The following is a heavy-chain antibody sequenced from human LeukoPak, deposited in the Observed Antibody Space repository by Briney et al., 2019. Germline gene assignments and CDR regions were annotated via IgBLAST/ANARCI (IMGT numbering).Heavy chain of an antibody. J-gene: IGHJ3*02. CDR2: ISAYNGNT. CDR3: ARGRYCSSTSCCGDAFDI. CDR1: GYTFTSYG. Sequence: ASVKVSCKASGYTFTSYGISWVRQAPGQGLEWMGWISAYNGNTNYAQKLQGRVTMTTDTSTSTAYMELRSLRSDDTAVYYCARGRYCSSTSCCGDAFDIWGQGTMVTVSS. V-gene: IGHV1-18*01. D-gene: IGHD2-2*01.